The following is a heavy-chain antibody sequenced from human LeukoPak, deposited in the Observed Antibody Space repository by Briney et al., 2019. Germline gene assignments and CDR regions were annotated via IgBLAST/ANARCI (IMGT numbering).Heavy chain of an antibody. Sequence: SETLSLTCTVSGGSISSRSYYWGWIRQPPGKGLEWIGSIYYSGSTYYNAPLKSRVTISVDTSKTQFSLMVRSVTAADTAVYNCARVRAAAVPYYFDYWGQGTLVTVSS. CDR2: IYYSGST. V-gene: IGHV4-39*07. J-gene: IGHJ4*02. CDR1: GGSISSRSYY. CDR3: ARVRAAAVPYYFDY. D-gene: IGHD6-13*01.